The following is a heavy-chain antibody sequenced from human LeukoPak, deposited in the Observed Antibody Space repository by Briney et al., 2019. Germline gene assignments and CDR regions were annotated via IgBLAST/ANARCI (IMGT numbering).Heavy chain of an antibody. CDR3: ESKRGKYSSFGD. J-gene: IGHJ4*02. Sequence: TLSLTCTVSGGSISSGGYYWSWIRQHPGKGLESIGYIYYSGSTYYNPSLKSRVTISVDTSKNQFSLKLSSVSAGDTAVYYCESKRGKYSSFGDWGQGTLV. D-gene: IGHD6-6*01. CDR2: IYYSGST. CDR1: GGSISSGGYY. V-gene: IGHV4-31*03.